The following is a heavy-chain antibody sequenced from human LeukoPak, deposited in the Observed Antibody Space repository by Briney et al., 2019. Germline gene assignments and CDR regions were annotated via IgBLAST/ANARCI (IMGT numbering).Heavy chain of an antibody. D-gene: IGHD3-10*01. Sequence: GGSLRLSCAASGFTFSGHYMSWIRQAPGKGLEWVSFISSSSSYIYYADSVKGRFTISRDNAKNSLYLQMNSLRAEDTAVYYCARGEYGSGSYHIDYWGQGTLVTVSS. V-gene: IGHV3-11*06. J-gene: IGHJ4*02. CDR2: ISSSSSYI. CDR1: GFTFSGHY. CDR3: ARGEYGSGSYHIDY.